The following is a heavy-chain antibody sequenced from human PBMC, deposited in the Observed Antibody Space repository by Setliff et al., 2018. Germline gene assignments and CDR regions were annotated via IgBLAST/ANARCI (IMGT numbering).Heavy chain of an antibody. V-gene: IGHV4-61*08. J-gene: IGHJ4*02. CDR3: ARDFWGSLDY. D-gene: IGHD7-27*01. CDR2: NYDTGNT. CDR1: GGSVSSGGYL. Sequence: PSETLSLTCTVSGGSVSSGGYLRSWIRQPPGKGLEWIGYNYDTGNTNINPSLKSRLTISVDRTKNQFSLKLSSVTAADTAVYYCARDFWGSLDYWGQGTLVTVSS.